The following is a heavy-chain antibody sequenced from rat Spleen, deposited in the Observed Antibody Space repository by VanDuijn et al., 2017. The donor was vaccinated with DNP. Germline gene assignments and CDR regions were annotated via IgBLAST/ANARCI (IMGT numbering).Heavy chain of an antibody. Sequence: EVKLVESGGGLVQPGRSLKLSCAASGFNFNDYWMTWIRQVPGKGLEWVASISSSDSSTYYPDSVKGRFTISRDNAKNTLYLQMNSLRSEDTATYYCVRVRSTGIDYGLDAWGQGTSVTVSS. CDR2: ISSSDSST. V-gene: IGHV5-31*01. CDR1: GFNFNDYW. CDR3: VRVRSTGIDYGLDA. J-gene: IGHJ4*01. D-gene: IGHD1-9*01.